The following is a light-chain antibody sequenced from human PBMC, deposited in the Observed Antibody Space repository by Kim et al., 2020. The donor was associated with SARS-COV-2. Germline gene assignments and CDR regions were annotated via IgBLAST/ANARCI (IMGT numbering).Light chain of an antibody. CDR3: QKYNRAPRT. CDR1: QGISNY. V-gene: IGKV1-27*01. J-gene: IGKJ1*01. Sequence: ASVGDRVGITLRASQGISNYIDRSQQKPGKVAYVRICAASTLQSGVPSRFGGSGSGTDFTLTISSLQPEDVATYYCQKYNRAPRTFGQGTKVDIK. CDR2: AAS.